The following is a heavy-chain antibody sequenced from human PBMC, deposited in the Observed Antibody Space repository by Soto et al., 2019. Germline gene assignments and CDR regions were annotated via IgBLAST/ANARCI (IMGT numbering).Heavy chain of an antibody. D-gene: IGHD5-12*01. Sequence: QITLKESGPTLVKPTQTLTLTCTFSGFSLSSSGVGVGWIRQPPGKALQWLALIYWDDDKRYSPSLKSRLTITKDTSKNQVVLTMTNMDPVDTCPYYCAHSPYVGYAFDFDYWGLGTLVTVSS. CDR2: IYWDDDK. V-gene: IGHV2-5*02. J-gene: IGHJ4*02. CDR3: AHSPYVGYAFDFDY. CDR1: GFSLSSSGVG.